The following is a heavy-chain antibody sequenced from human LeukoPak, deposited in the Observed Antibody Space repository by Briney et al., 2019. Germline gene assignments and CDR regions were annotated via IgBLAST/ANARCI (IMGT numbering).Heavy chain of an antibody. CDR1: GFTFSSYE. Sequence: GSLRHSCAASGFTFSSYEMTWVRQAPGKGLEWVSHISHSGSTISYADPVKGRFTISRDNVKNSVYLQMNSLRAEDTAVYYCARVTLIVAMDVWGKGTTVTISS. CDR2: ISHSGSTI. J-gene: IGHJ6*04. V-gene: IGHV3-48*03. D-gene: IGHD3-22*01. CDR3: ARVTLIVAMDV.